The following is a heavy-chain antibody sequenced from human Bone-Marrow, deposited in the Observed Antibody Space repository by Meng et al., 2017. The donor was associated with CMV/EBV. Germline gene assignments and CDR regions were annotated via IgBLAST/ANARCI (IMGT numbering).Heavy chain of an antibody. D-gene: IGHD2-15*01. Sequence: KVSSKGSGYSFPNYWIGWVRQMPGKGLEWMAIIYPGDSDTRYSPSFQGQVTISADKSISTAYLQWSSLKASDSAMYYCARHPQPGSDWYFDLWGHGTLVTVSS. CDR2: IYPGDSDT. CDR1: GYSFPNYW. V-gene: IGHV5-51*01. CDR3: ARHPQPGSDWYFDL. J-gene: IGHJ2*01.